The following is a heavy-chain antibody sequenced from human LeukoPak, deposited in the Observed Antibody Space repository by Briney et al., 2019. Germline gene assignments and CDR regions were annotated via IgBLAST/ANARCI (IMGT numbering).Heavy chain of an antibody. D-gene: IGHD6-13*01. V-gene: IGHV4-59*08. CDR3: ARQLSSSWYEGAFDI. Sequence: SETLSLTCTVSGGSISSYYWSWIRQPPGKGLEWIGYIYYSGSTNYNPSLKSRVTISVDTSKNQFSLKLSSVTAADTAVYYCARQLSSSWYEGAFDIWGQGTMVTVSS. J-gene: IGHJ3*02. CDR2: IYYSGST. CDR1: GGSISSYY.